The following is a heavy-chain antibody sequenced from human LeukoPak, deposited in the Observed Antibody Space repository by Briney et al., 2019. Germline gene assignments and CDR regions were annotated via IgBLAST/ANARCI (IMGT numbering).Heavy chain of an antibody. CDR1: GFTFSSYS. V-gene: IGHV3-21*01. J-gene: IGHJ4*02. D-gene: IGHD2-21*02. CDR3: ARAPSESWAQYCGGDCYSSYYFDY. Sequence: GGSLRLSCAASGFTFSSYSMNWVRQAPGKGLEWVSSISSSSSYIYYADSAKGRFTISRDNAKNSLYLQMNSLRAEDTAVYYCARAPSESWAQYCGGDCYSSYYFDYWGQGTLVTVSS. CDR2: ISSSSSYI.